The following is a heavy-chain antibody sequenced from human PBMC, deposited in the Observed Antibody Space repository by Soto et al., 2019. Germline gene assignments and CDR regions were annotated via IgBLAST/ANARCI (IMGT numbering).Heavy chain of an antibody. CDR1: GGSISSYY. CDR2: IYYSGST. Sequence: SENLSLTCTVSGGSISSYYWSWIRQPPGKGLERIGYIYYSGSTNYTPSLKSRVTISVDTSKNQFSLKLSSVTAAVTAVYYFAIDLGYYGSGSYSNWSDPWGQGTLVTVSS. J-gene: IGHJ5*02. CDR3: AIDLGYYGSGSYSNWSDP. D-gene: IGHD3-10*01. V-gene: IGHV4-59*01.